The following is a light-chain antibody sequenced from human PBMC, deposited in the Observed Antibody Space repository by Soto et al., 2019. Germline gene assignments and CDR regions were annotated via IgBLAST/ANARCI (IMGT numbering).Light chain of an antibody. V-gene: IGLV2-8*01. J-gene: IGLJ1*01. CDR1: SSDVGGYNY. CDR2: EVS. Sequence: QSALTQPPSASGSPGQSVTISCTGTSSDVGGYNYVSWYQQHPGKAPKLMIYEVSKRPSGVPDRFSGSKSGNTASLTVSGXQXEDEADYYCSSYAGSNKVFGTGTKVTVL. CDR3: SSYAGSNKV.